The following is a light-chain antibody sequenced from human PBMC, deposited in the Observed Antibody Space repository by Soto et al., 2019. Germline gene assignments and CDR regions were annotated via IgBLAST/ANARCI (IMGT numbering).Light chain of an antibody. Sequence: QSALTQPASVSGSPGQSITISCTGSSSDIGGYDYVSWYQQHPDKAPKLIIYEVTNRPSGASIRFSGSKSGNTASLTVSGLQAEDEAEYYCSSYAGSSTWVFGTGTKLTVL. CDR1: SSDIGGYDY. CDR2: EVT. J-gene: IGLJ1*01. V-gene: IGLV2-14*01. CDR3: SSYAGSSTWV.